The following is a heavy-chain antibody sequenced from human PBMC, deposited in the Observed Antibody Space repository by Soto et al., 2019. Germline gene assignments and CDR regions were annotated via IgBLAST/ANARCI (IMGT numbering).Heavy chain of an antibody. CDR2: ISAYNGNT. CDR1: GYTFTSYG. V-gene: IGHV1-18*01. CDR3: VVILRFLEGLS. D-gene: IGHD3-3*01. Sequence: ASVKVSCTASGYTFTSYGISCVRQAPGQGLEWTGWISAYNGNTNIAQKLQGRVTMTTDTSTSTAYMELRSLRSDDTAVYYCVVILRFLEGLSWGQGTLVTVSS. J-gene: IGHJ5*02.